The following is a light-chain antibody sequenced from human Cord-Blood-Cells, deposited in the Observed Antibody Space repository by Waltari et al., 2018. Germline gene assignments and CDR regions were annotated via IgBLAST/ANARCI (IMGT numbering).Light chain of an antibody. CDR2: DAS. CDR3: QQRSNWIT. CDR1: QSVSSY. V-gene: IGKV3-11*01. J-gene: IGKJ5*01. Sequence: ERGGTEARGTVSLSPGERATLSCRASQSVSSYLAWYQQKPGQAPRLLIYDASNRATGIPARFSGSGSGTDFTLTISSLEPEDFAVYYCQQRSNWITFGQGTRLEIK.